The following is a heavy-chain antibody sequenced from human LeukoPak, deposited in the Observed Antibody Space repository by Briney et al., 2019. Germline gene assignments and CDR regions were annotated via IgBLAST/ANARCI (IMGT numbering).Heavy chain of an antibody. CDR2: FSGSGGST. CDR3: ARVRGLTDSSGSLYHLDY. CDR1: GFPFSSYA. Sequence: GGPLSPSCAASGFPFSSYAMSWARQAPGKGLEWVPAFSGSGGSTYYADSVEGRFTISRDNSKNTLYLQMNSLRAEDTAVYYCARVRGLTDSSGSLYHLDYWGQGTLVTVSS. J-gene: IGHJ4*02. D-gene: IGHD3-22*01. V-gene: IGHV3-23*01.